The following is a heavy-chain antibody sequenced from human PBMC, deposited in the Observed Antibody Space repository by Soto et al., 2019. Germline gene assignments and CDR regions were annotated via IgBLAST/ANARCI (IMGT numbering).Heavy chain of an antibody. CDR2: ISSSSSTI. J-gene: IGHJ6*02. D-gene: IGHD3-10*01. Sequence: GGSLRLSCAASGFTFSSYSMNWVRQAPGKGLEWVSYISSSSSTIYYADSVKGRFTISRDNAKNSLYLQMNSLRDEDTAVYYCARDLVVRGVIIDYYYYYGMDVWGQGTTVTVSS. CDR1: GFTFSSYS. V-gene: IGHV3-48*02. CDR3: ARDLVVRGVIIDYYYYYGMDV.